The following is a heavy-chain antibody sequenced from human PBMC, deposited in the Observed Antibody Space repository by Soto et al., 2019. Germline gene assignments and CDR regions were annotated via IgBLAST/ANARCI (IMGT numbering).Heavy chain of an antibody. V-gene: IGHV1-69*17. Sequence: QVQLVQSGAEVKKPGSSVKVSCKASGDIFSSSAISWVRQAPGLGLEWMGGILPLFGIANYAQNVQGRVTITAEKSSGTVYMELTSLRSEQTAVYYCATRRGNEAFDPWGQGTLVSVSS. D-gene: IGHD1-1*01. CDR2: ILPLFGIA. CDR1: GDIFSSSA. J-gene: IGHJ5*02. CDR3: ATRRGNEAFDP.